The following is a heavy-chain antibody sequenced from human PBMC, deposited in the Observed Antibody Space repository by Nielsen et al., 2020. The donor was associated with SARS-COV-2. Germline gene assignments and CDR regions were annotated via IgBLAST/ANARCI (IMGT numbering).Heavy chain of an antibody. Sequence: LKISCAASGFIFSSYGLHWVRQAPGKGLEWVALISYDGSNQYYADSVRGRFTISRDDSKNTLYLQMSSLRAEDTAVYYCAKIGYYGDSDYWGRGTLVTVSS. CDR3: AKIGYYGDSDY. D-gene: IGHD4-17*01. CDR2: ISYDGSNQ. CDR1: GFIFSSYG. V-gene: IGHV3-30*18. J-gene: IGHJ4*02.